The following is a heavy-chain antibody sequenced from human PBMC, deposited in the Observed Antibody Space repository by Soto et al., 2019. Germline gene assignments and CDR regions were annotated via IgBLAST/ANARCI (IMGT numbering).Heavy chain of an antibody. CDR1: GYSISIGNY. V-gene: IGHV4-38-2*01. Sequence: PSETLSLTCAVSGYSISIGNYWAWIRQPPGRGLEWIGSLYHIGSTHYNTSLKSRVTISVDTSKNHFSLELSSVTAADTAIYYCRSSTSCYDESCVDVWGQGTMVTVSS. D-gene: IGHD2-2*01. J-gene: IGHJ6*02. CDR2: LYHIGST. CDR3: RSSTSCYDESCVDV.